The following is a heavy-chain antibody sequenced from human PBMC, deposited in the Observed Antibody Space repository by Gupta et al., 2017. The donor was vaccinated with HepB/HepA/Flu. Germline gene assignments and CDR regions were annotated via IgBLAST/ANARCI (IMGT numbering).Heavy chain of an antibody. Sequence: QVTLKESGPVLVQPTETLTLTCTVSGFSLSNARMGVSWIRQLPGKALEWLAHIFSNDEKSYSTSLKSRLTISKDTSKSQVVLTMTNMDPVDTATYYCARILIRGIASLGGMDVWGQGTTVTVSS. CDR1: GFSLSNARMG. CDR2: IFSNDEK. V-gene: IGHV2-26*01. J-gene: IGHJ6*02. CDR3: ARILIRGIASLGGMDV. D-gene: IGHD6-13*01.